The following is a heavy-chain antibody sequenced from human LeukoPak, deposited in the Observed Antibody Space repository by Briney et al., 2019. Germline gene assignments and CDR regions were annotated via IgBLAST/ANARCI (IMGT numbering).Heavy chain of an antibody. CDR3: ARHLGIYALDI. Sequence: GGSLRLSCAASGFTVSRKYMSWVRQAPGKGLEWVSVIYSGGSTYYADSVKGRFTISRDNSKNTLYLQINSLRAEATAEYYCARHLGIYALDIGGQGTMVTVSS. CDR1: GFTVSRKY. D-gene: IGHD2-21*01. V-gene: IGHV3-53*01. J-gene: IGHJ3*02. CDR2: IYSGGST.